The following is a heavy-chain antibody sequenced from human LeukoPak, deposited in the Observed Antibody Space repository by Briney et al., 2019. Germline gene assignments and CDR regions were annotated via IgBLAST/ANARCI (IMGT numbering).Heavy chain of an antibody. CDR3: AHNGLYH. D-gene: IGHD2-2*03. CDR2: TYWNDDQ. J-gene: IGHJ5*02. V-gene: IGHV2-5*01. CDR1: GFSLSTSGVG. Sequence: SGPTLVKPTQTLALTCTFSGFSLSTSGVGVAWMRQSPGQAPEWLAVTYWNDDQRYSPSLKSRLTITKDTSKNQVVLTMTNMDPADTATYHCAHNGLYHWGQGTLVTVSS.